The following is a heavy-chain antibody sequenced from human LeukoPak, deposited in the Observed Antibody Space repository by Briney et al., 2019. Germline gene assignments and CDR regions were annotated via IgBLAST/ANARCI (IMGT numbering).Heavy chain of an antibody. CDR3: ARGVRYYGSGSYYMVY. D-gene: IGHD3-10*01. V-gene: IGHV1-46*01. J-gene: IGHJ4*02. CDR2: INPSGGST. Sequence: ASVKVSCKASGYTFTSYYMHWVRQAPGQGLEWMGIINPSGGSTSYARKFQGRVTMTRDTSTSTVYMELSSLRSEDTAVYYCARGVRYYGSGSYYMVYWGQGTLVTVSS. CDR1: GYTFTSYY.